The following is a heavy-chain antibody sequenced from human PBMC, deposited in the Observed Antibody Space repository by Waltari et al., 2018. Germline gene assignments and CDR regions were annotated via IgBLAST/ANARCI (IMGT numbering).Heavy chain of an antibody. J-gene: IGHJ6*04. CDR1: GGSFSGYY. D-gene: IGHD3-10*01. CDR2: INHSGST. Sequence: QVQLQQWGAGLLKPSETLSLTCAVYGGSFSGYYWSWIRQPPGKGLEWIGEINHSGSTNYNPSLKSRVTISVDTSKNQFSLKLSSVTAADTAVYYCARGGPLLWFGPEGVWGKGTTVTVSS. V-gene: IGHV4-34*01. CDR3: ARGGPLLWFGPEGV.